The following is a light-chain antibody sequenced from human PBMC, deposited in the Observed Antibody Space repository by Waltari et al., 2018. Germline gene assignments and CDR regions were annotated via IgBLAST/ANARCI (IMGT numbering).Light chain of an antibody. CDR1: TDIDNY. V-gene: IGKV1-33*01. J-gene: IGKJ3*01. Sequence: DIQMTQSPSSLSASVVVGVPITRQASTDIDNYLNWYQQKPGKAPKLLVYDASNLHSGVPSRFSGSGSGTHFTFTITGLQPEDIATYYCQQHDHLPFTFGPGTKVDIK. CDR2: DAS. CDR3: QQHDHLPFT.